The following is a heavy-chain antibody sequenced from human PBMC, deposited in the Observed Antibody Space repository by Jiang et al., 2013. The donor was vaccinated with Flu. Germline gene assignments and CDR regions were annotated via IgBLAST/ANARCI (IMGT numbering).Heavy chain of an antibody. Sequence: VQLLESGGGLVQRGGSLRLSCEASGFRFGDYAMSWVRQAPGKGLEWVSTISGNGGRTYYADSVKGRFSISRDNSKNTVYLQMNSLRGEDTAEYFCAKVQRVGIAVAGRLLEYWGQGTLVIVSS. CDR2: ISGNGGRT. CDR3: AKVQRVGIAVAGRLLEY. CDR1: GFRFGDYA. V-gene: IGHV3-23*01. J-gene: IGHJ4*02. D-gene: IGHD6-19*01.